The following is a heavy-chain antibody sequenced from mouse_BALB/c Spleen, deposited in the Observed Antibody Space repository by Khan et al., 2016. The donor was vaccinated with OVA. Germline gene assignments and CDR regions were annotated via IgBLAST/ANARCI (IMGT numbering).Heavy chain of an antibody. Sequence: QVHVKQSGAELVRPGTSVKISCKASGYTFTNYWLGWVKQRPGNGLEWIGDIYPGVGYINYNEKFKGRATLTAGTASSTAYIQISGLTSEAPAVYFCTRGATWFFDVWGAGTTVTVSS. CDR3: TRGATWFFDV. CDR2: IYPGVGYI. D-gene: IGHD3-1*01. J-gene: IGHJ1*01. CDR1: GYTFTNYW. V-gene: IGHV1-63*02.